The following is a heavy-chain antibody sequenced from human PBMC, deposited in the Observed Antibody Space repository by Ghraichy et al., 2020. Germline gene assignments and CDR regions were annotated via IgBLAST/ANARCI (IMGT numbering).Heavy chain of an antibody. CDR1: GFTFSSYA. V-gene: IGHV3-23*01. J-gene: IGHJ4*02. Sequence: GGSLRLSCAASGFTFSSYAMSWVRQAPGKGLEWVSAISGSGGSTYYADSVKGRFTISRDNSKNTLYLQMNSLRAEDTAVYYCAKDGYPFITMIVVVITFPDYWGQGTLVTVSS. CDR3: AKDGYPFITMIVVVITFPDY. D-gene: IGHD3-22*01. CDR2: ISGSGGST.